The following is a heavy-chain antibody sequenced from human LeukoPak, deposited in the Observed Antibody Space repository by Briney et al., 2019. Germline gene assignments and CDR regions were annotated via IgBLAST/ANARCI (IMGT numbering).Heavy chain of an antibody. D-gene: IGHD3-3*01. V-gene: IGHV4-4*02. CDR1: DGSISKDW. J-gene: IGHJ4*02. Sequence: PSETLSLTCAVFDGSISKDWWSWVRQPPGEGLEWIGEIYSSGTTNYNPSLKSRVTISVDNSKNQFSLKLNSVTAADTAVYYCARNGYYSIDDWGQGTLVTVSS. CDR3: ARNGYYSIDD. CDR2: IYSSGTT.